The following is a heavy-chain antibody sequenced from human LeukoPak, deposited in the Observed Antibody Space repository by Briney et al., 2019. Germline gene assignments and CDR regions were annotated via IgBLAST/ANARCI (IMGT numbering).Heavy chain of an antibody. CDR2: IYYSGST. J-gene: IGHJ4*02. CDR3: ARGVGWSGSIENFEY. D-gene: IGHD3-3*01. V-gene: IGHV4-39*01. Sequence: SETLSLTCTVSGGSIRSSSYFWGWIRQPPGEGLEWIGSIYYSGSTYYNPSLKSRVTISVDTSKNQFSLKLSSVTAADTAVYYCARGVGWSGSIENFEYWGQGTLVTASS. CDR1: GGSIRSSSYF.